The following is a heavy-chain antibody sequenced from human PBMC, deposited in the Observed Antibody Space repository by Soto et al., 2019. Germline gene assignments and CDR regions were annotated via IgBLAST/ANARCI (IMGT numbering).Heavy chain of an antibody. CDR3: AREGGDIVQMGYALHWY. J-gene: IGHJ4*02. D-gene: IGHD2-8*01. Sequence: ASVKVSCKASGYTFTDYYMHWVRQAPGQGLEWMGWINPNSGATSYAQRLQGRVTMNRDTSISTAYMELSRLTSDDTAVYYCAREGGDIVQMGYALHWYWGGGIPVTVSS. CDR2: INPNSGAT. CDR1: GYTFTDYY. V-gene: IGHV1-2*02.